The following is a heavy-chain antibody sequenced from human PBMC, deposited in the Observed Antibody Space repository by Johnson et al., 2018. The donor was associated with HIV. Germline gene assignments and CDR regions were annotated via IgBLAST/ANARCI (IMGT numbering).Heavy chain of an antibody. D-gene: IGHD3-10*01. J-gene: IGHJ3*02. CDR2: IYSGGST. CDR1: GFTVSSNY. V-gene: IGHV3-66*01. Sequence: VQLVESGGGLVQPGGSLRLSCVVSGFTVSSNYITWVRQAPGKGLEWVSVIYSGGSTYYADSVKGRFTISRDNSKNTLYLQMNSLRAEDTAVYYCAKIGEGRWPRAAAFDIWGQGTMVTVSS. CDR3: AKIGEGRWPRAAAFDI.